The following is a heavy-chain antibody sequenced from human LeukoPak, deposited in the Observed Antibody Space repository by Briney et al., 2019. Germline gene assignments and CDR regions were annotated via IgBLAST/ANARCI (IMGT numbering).Heavy chain of an antibody. V-gene: IGHV1-18*01. CDR1: GYTFTSYG. CDR2: ISTYNGDT. CDR3: TRDQPSRKGDY. J-gene: IGHJ4*02. Sequence: VASVKVSCRASGYTFTSYGISWVRQAPGQGLDGMGWISTYNGDTNYAQKFRGRVTMTTDTSTSTAYMELRSLRSDDTAVYYCTRDQPSRKGDYWGQGTLVTVSS.